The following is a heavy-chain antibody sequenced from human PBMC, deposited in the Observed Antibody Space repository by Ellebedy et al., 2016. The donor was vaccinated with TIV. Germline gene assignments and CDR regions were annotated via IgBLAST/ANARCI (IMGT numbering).Heavy chain of an antibody. D-gene: IGHD3-10*01. V-gene: IGHV4-34*01. Sequence: SETLSLXCAVDGGSFSGYYWTWIRQPPGRGLEWIGEINHGGGTYYNPSLKSRVTISLDTSKNQFSLNLSSVTAADTAVYFCARGGSYSNPLSYHYMDVWGVGTTVSVSS. J-gene: IGHJ6*03. CDR1: GGSFSGYY. CDR3: ARGGSYSNPLSYHYMDV. CDR2: INHGGGT.